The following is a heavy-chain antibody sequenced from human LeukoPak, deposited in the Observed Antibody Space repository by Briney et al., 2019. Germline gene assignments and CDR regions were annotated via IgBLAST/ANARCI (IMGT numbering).Heavy chain of an antibody. CDR1: GFTFSDYY. V-gene: IGHV3-11*06. J-gene: IGHJ4*02. Sequence: GGSLRLSCAASGFTFSDYYMSWIRQAPGKGLEWVSYISSGSSYTNYADSVKGRFTISRDNAKNSLYLQMNSLRAEDTAVYYCARAGEGDGSGSYYFDYWGQGTLVTVSS. D-gene: IGHD3-10*01. CDR2: ISSGSSYT. CDR3: ARAGEGDGSGSYYFDY.